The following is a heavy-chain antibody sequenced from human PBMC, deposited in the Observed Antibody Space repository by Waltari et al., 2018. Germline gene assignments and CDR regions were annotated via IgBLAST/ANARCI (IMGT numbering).Heavy chain of an antibody. J-gene: IGHJ6*03. CDR2: ISWNSGSR. V-gene: IGHV3-9*01. D-gene: IGHD1-1*01. CDR3: AKDRASLEEGPMDV. Sequence: EVQLVESGGGLVQPGRSLRLSCAASGFTFDDYAMHWVRQAPGKGLEWVSGISWNSGSRGYADSVKGRFTISRDNAKNSLYLQMNSLRAEDTALYYCAKDRASLEEGPMDVWGKGTTVTVSS. CDR1: GFTFDDYA.